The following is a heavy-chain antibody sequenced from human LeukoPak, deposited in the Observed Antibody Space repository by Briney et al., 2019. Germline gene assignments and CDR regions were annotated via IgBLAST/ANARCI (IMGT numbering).Heavy chain of an antibody. CDR2: ISAYNGNT. V-gene: IGHV1-18*01. J-gene: IGHJ4*02. CDR3: ARVRYDFWSGYDLFDY. CDR1: GYTFTSYG. D-gene: IGHD3-3*01. Sequence: ASVKVSFKASGYTFTSYGISWVRQAPGQGLEWMGWISAYNGNTNYAQKLQGRVTMTTDTSTSTAYMELRSLRSDDTAVYYCARVRYDFWSGYDLFDYWGQGTLVTVSS.